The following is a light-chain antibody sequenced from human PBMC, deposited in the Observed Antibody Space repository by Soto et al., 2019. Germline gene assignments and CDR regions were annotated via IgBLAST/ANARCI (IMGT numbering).Light chain of an antibody. CDR2: AAS. Sequence: DIQMTQSPSSLTASVGDRVTITCRASQSISSCLNWYQQKPGKAPKLLIYAASSLQSGVPSRFSGSGSGTDFTLIISSLQPEDFATYYCQQSYSTPHTFGQGTKVDIK. J-gene: IGKJ1*01. CDR3: QQSYSTPHT. CDR1: QSISSC. V-gene: IGKV1-39*01.